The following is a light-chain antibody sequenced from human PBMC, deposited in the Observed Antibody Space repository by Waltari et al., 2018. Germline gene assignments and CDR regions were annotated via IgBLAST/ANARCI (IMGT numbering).Light chain of an antibody. CDR2: NAS. CDR1: QTVGTH. V-gene: IGKV3-11*01. J-gene: IGKJ3*01. Sequence: EIVLTQSPVTLSLSPGERATLSCRASQTVGTHLAWYQHKPGQAPRLLIYNASLRASGIPARFSGSGSGTDFTLIISHLEPEDFAFYYCQHRDNWLFTFGPGTKVEVK. CDR3: QHRDNWLFT.